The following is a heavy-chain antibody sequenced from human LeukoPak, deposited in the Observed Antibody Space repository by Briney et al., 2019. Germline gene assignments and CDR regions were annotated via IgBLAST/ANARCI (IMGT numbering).Heavy chain of an antibody. J-gene: IGHJ3*02. CDR1: GYTFTSYY. D-gene: IGHD6-19*01. V-gene: IGHV1-46*03. Sequence: GASVKVSCKASGYTFTSYYMHWVRQAPGQGLEWMGIINPSGGSTSHAQKFQGRVTMTRDTSTSTVYMELSSLRSEDTAVYYCARRSAVDAFDIWGQGTMVTVSS. CDR2: INPSGGST. CDR3: ARRSAVDAFDI.